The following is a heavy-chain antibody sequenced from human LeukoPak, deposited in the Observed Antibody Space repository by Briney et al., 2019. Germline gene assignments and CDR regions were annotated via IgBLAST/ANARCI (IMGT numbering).Heavy chain of an antibody. Sequence: SETLSLTCTVSGGLISSSGNFYWGWIRQVPGKGLEWIGSVYYTGYSYDNPSLKSRVTVSVDTSKNQFSLKLNSVTAADTAIYYCARQGAITARRTHYYAMDVWGPGTTVTVSS. D-gene: IGHD1-20*01. V-gene: IGHV4-39*01. CDR3: ARQGAITARRTHYYAMDV. CDR1: GGLISSSGNFY. CDR2: VYYTGYS. J-gene: IGHJ6*02.